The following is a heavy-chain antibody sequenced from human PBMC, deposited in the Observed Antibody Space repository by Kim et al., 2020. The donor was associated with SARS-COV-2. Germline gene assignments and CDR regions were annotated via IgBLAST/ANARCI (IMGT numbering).Heavy chain of an antibody. J-gene: IGHJ4*02. D-gene: IGHD5-12*01. CDR3: ARHLATRGWFDY. Sequence: YYNPALKSRVTISVDTSKKQVSLKLSSVTAADTAVYYCARHLATRGWFDYWGQGTLVTVSS. V-gene: IGHV4-39*01.